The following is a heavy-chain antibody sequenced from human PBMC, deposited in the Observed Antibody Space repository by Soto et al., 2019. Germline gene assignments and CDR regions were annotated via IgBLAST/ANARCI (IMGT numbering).Heavy chain of an antibody. CDR1: GFSLSTSGMC. J-gene: IGHJ4*02. Sequence: SGPTLVNPTQTLTLTCTFSGFSLSTSGMCVGWIRQPPGKALEWLALIDWDDDKYYNTSLKTRLTISKDTSKNQVVLTMTNMDPVDTATYYCARMSASSICYLGFDYWGQGTPVTVSS. CDR3: ARMSASSICYLGFDY. D-gene: IGHD6-13*01. CDR2: IDWDDDK. V-gene: IGHV2-70*01.